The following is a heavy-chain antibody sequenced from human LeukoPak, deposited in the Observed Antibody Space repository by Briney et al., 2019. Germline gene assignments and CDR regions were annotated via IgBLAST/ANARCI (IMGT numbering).Heavy chain of an antibody. Sequence: SETLSLTCTVSGGSSSSSRYYWGWIRQPPGKGLEWIGSINYSGSTYYNPSLKSRVTISVDTSKNQFSLKLTSVTAADTAVYYCAGHAYQLLWLSWFDPWGQGTLVTISS. CDR1: GGSSSSSRYY. D-gene: IGHD2-2*01. V-gene: IGHV4-39*01. J-gene: IGHJ5*02. CDR3: AGHAYQLLWLSWFDP. CDR2: INYSGST.